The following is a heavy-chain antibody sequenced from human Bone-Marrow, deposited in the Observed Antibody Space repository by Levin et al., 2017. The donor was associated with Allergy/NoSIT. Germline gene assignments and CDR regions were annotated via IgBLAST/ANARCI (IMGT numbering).Heavy chain of an antibody. CDR2: ISDNGDST. V-gene: IGHV3-23*01. CDR1: GFTFSNYV. Sequence: GGSLRLSCAASGFTFSNYVMSWVRRAPGKGLEWVSSISDNGDSTYYAESVKGRLTTSRDNSKSTLYLEMNSLRAEGTAVYYCAKESRAYSTPGSSYNSWGQGTLVTVSS. CDR3: AKESRAYSTPGSSYNS. J-gene: IGHJ4*02. D-gene: IGHD3-10*01.